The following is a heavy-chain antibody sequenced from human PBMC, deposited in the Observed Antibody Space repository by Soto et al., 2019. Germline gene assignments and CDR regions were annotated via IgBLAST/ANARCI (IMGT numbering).Heavy chain of an antibody. CDR2: IWYDGSNK. Sequence: QVQLVESGGGVVQPGRSLRLSCAASGFTFSSYGMHWVRQAPGKGLEWVAVIWYDGSNKYYADSVKGRFTISRDNSKNTLYLQMNSLRAEDTAVYYCASSSGWHLIDYWGQGTLVTVS. CDR1: GFTFSSYG. D-gene: IGHD6-19*01. V-gene: IGHV3-33*01. J-gene: IGHJ4*02. CDR3: ASSSGWHLIDY.